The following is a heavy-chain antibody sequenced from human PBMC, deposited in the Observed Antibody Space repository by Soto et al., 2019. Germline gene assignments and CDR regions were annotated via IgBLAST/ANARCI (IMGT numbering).Heavy chain of an antibody. Sequence: QVQLVQSGAEVKKPGSSVKVSCKASGGTFSSYAISWVRQAPGQGLEWMGGIIPIFGTANYAQKFQGRVTITADESTSTAYRELSSLRSEDTAVYYCAREGGSDLYYYYGMAVWGQGTTVTVSS. V-gene: IGHV1-69*12. D-gene: IGHD5-12*01. CDR1: GGTFSSYA. CDR2: IIPIFGTA. CDR3: AREGGSDLYYYYGMAV. J-gene: IGHJ6*02.